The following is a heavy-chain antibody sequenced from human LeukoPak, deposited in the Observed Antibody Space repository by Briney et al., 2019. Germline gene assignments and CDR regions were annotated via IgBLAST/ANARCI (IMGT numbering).Heavy chain of an antibody. V-gene: IGHV3-30-3*01. CDR1: GFTFSSYA. CDR3: ARESRDGYNYLDY. D-gene: IGHD5-24*01. Sequence: PGRSLRLSCAASGFTFSSYAMHWVRQAPGKGLEWVAVISYDGSNKYYADSVKGRFTISRDNSKNTLYLQMNSLRAEDTAVYYCARESRDGYNYLDYWAREPWSPSPQ. CDR2: ISYDGSNK. J-gene: IGHJ4*02.